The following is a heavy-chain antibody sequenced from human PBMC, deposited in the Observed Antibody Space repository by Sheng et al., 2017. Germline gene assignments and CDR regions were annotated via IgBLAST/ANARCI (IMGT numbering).Heavy chain of an antibody. CDR3: ARDGIVGATIAFDI. Sequence: QVQLQESGPGLVKPSETLSLTCTVSGGSISSYYWSWIRQPPGKGLEWIGYIYYSGSTNYNPSLKSRVTISVDTSKNQFSLKLSSVTAADTAVYYCARDGIVGATIAFDIWGQGDNGHRLF. J-gene: IGHJ3*02. D-gene: IGHD1-26*01. CDR2: IYYSGST. V-gene: IGHV4-59*01. CDR1: GGSISSYY.